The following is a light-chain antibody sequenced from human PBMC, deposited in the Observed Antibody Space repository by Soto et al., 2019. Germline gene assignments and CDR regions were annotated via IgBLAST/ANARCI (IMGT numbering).Light chain of an antibody. Sequence: EIVMTQSPATLSVSPGARATLSCRASQSFSNNLAWYQQKPGQTPRPLVYGASSRATGIPDRFSGSGSGTDFTLTISRLEPEDFAVYYCQQRSNWPPSITFGQGTRLEIK. V-gene: IGKV3D-20*02. CDR1: QSFSNN. CDR2: GAS. CDR3: QQRSNWPPSIT. J-gene: IGKJ5*01.